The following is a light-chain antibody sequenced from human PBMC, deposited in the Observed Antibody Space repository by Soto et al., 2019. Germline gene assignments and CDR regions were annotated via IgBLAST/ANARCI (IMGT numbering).Light chain of an antibody. CDR3: PVWYSSTESEV. J-gene: IGLJ2*01. Sequence: SYELTQPPSVSVSPGQTASITCSGDKLGNKYSCWYQQKPGQSPVLVIYQDTKRPSGIPERFSGSNAGPSATLTISGTQARDEGDCYCPVWYSSTESEVFGGGTTLTLL. V-gene: IGLV3-1*01. CDR1: KLGNKY. CDR2: QDT.